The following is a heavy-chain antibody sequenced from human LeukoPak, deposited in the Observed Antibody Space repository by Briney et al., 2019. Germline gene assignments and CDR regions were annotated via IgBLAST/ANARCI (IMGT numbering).Heavy chain of an antibody. CDR3: ARDGGLYGMDV. CDR2: INWSGGRT. Sequence: PGGSLRLSCAASGFTFDDYGMSWARQAPGKGLEWVSGINWSGGRTGYADSVKGRLTISRDNAKNSLYLQMNSLRAEDTALYYCARDGGLYGMDVWGQGTTVTVSS. J-gene: IGHJ6*02. CDR1: GFTFDDYG. V-gene: IGHV3-20*04. D-gene: IGHD3-16*01.